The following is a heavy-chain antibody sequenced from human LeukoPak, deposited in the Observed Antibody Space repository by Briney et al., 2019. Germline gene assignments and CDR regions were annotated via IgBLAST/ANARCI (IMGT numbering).Heavy chain of an antibody. CDR3: ARADYYDSSGYSPFDY. D-gene: IGHD3-22*01. V-gene: IGHV4-59*01. J-gene: IGHJ4*02. Sequence: SETLSLTCTVSGGSISSYYWSWIRQPPGKGLEWIGYIYYSGSTNYNPSLKRRVTISVDTSKNQFSLKLSSVTAADTAVYYCARADYYDSSGYSPFDYWGQGTLVTVSS. CDR1: GGSISSYY. CDR2: IYYSGST.